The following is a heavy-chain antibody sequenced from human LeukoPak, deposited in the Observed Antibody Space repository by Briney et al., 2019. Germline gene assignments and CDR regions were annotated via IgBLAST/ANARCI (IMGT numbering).Heavy chain of an antibody. Sequence: PSETLSLTCTVSGGSISSSSYYWGWIRQPPGKGLEWIGSIYYSGSTYYNPSLKSRVTISVDTSKNQFSLKLSSVTAADTAVYYCARDQGGDPHGFDYWGQGTLVTVSS. CDR2: IYYSGST. J-gene: IGHJ4*02. CDR1: GGSISSSSYY. CDR3: ARDQGGDPHGFDY. V-gene: IGHV4-39*07. D-gene: IGHD3-10*01.